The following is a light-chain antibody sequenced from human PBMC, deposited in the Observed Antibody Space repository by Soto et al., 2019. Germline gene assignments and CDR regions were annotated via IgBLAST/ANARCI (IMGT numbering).Light chain of an antibody. CDR2: GAS. CDR3: QQYGSSPPLT. Sequence: EVVLTQSPGTLSLSPGERATLSCRASQSVSNSYLAWYQQKPGQAPRLLIYGASSRATGIPDRFSGSGSGTDFTLTISRLEPEDFAVYYCQQYGSSPPLTFGGGTMVEIK. V-gene: IGKV3-20*01. J-gene: IGKJ4*01. CDR1: QSVSNSY.